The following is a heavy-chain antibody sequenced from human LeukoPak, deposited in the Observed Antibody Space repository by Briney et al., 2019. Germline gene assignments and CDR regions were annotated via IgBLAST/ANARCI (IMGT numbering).Heavy chain of an antibody. V-gene: IGHV3-33*08. Sequence: GGSLRLSCAASGFTFGSYGMHWVRQAPGKGLEWVAVIWYDGSNKYYADSVKGRFTISRDNSKNTLYLQMNSLRAEDTAVYYCARADVRSNYYYYMDVWGKGTTVTVSS. CDR2: IWYDGSNK. CDR3: ARADVRSNYYYYMDV. CDR1: GFTFGSYG. J-gene: IGHJ6*03. D-gene: IGHD6-6*01.